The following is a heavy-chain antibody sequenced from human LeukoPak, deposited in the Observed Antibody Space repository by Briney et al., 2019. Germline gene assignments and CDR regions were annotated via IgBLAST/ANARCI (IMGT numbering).Heavy chain of an antibody. J-gene: IGHJ5*02. V-gene: IGHV4-34*01. CDR1: GGSFSAYY. CDR3: AKGDYVWGSYRSNWFDP. D-gene: IGHD3-16*02. Sequence: PSETLSLTCAVYGGSFSAYYWSWIRQPPGKGLEWIGEINHSGSTNYNPSLKSRVTISVDTSKNQFSLKLSSVTAADTAVYYCAKGDYVWGSYRSNWFDPWGQGTLVTVSS. CDR2: INHSGST.